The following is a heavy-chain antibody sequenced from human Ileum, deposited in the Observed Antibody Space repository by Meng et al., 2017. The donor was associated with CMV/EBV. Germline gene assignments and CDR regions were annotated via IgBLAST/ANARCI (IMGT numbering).Heavy chain of an antibody. D-gene: IGHD2-2*01. CDR2: INPNSGGT. CDR3: ARMGYCSSTSCSDIPEYFQH. CDR1: FTGYY. Sequence: FTGYYMHWVRQAPGEGLEWMGWINPNSGGTNYAQKFQGRVTMTRDTSISTAYMELSRLRFDDTAVYYCARMGYCSSTSCSDIPEYFQHWGQGTLVTVSS. J-gene: IGHJ1*01. V-gene: IGHV1-2*02.